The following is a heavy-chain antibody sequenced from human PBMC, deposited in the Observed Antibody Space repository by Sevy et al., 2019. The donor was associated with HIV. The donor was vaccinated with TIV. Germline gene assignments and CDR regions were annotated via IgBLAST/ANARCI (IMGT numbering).Heavy chain of an antibody. CDR3: AREVGFDY. Sequence: GGSLRLSCAASGFTFSSYAMHWVRQAPGKGLEWVAVISYDGSNKYYADSVKGRFTISRDNSKNTLYLQMNSLRAEDTAVCYCAREVGFDYWGQGTLVTVS. CDR1: GFTFSSYA. CDR2: ISYDGSNK. V-gene: IGHV3-30-3*01. J-gene: IGHJ4*02. D-gene: IGHD1-26*01.